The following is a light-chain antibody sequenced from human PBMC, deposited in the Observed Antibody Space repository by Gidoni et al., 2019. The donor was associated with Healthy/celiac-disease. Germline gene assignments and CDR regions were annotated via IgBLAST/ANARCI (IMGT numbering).Light chain of an antibody. J-gene: IGKJ2*01. CDR3: PQSYSTPSYT. V-gene: IGKV1-39*01. CDR1: QSISSY. Sequence: DIQMTQSPSSLSASVGDRVTITCRASQSISSYLNWYQQKPGKAPKLLIYAASSLQSGVPSRFSGSGSGTDFTLTISSLQPEDFATYYCPQSYSTPSYTFGQGTKLEIQ. CDR2: AAS.